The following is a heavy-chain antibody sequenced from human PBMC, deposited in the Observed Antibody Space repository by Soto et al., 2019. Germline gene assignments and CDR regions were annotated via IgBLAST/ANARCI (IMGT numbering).Heavy chain of an antibody. CDR2: IIPVFGTT. Sequence: QMQLVQSGPEVKKPGSSVKVSCKASGDSFGSYAVSWVRQAPGQGLEWMGAIIPVFGTTNYTLKFQGRVTITADDSTTTAYLELSSLRSDDTAVYYCAREPFGRFDPWGQGTLVTVSS. CDR3: AREPFGRFDP. CDR1: GDSFGSYA. D-gene: IGHD3-10*01. V-gene: IGHV1-69*01. J-gene: IGHJ5*02.